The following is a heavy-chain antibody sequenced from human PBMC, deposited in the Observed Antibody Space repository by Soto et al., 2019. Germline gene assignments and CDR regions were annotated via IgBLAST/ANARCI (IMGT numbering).Heavy chain of an antibody. V-gene: IGHV3-23*04. CDR1: GFTFSSYA. D-gene: IGHD3-22*01. J-gene: IGHJ4*02. CDR2: ISGSGSTI. CDR3: AKVFYYYDSSGYYYFDY. Sequence: EVQLVESGGGLVQPGGSLRLSCAASGFTFSSYAVSWVRQAPGKGPGWISSISGSGSTIYYADSVKGRFTISRDNSKNTLYLQMSSLRAEDTAVYYCAKVFYYYDSSGYYYFDYWGQGTLVTVSS.